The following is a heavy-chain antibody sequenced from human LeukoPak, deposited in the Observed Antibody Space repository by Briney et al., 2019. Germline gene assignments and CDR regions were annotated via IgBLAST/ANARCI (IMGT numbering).Heavy chain of an antibody. D-gene: IGHD4-23*01. V-gene: IGHV3-48*04. CDR1: GFTFSSYS. CDR2: ISSSSSTI. CDR3: ARDPRGYGGNPGSY. J-gene: IGHJ4*02. Sequence: GGSLRLSCAASGFTFSSYSMNWVRQAPGKGLEWVSYISSSSSTIYYADSVKGRFTISRDNAKNSLYLQMNGLRAEDTAVYYCARDPRGYGGNPGSYWGQGTLVTVPS.